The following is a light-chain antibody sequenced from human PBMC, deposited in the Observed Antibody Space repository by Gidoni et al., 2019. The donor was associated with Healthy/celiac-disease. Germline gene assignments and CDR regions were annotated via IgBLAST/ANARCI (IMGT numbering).Light chain of an antibody. CDR3: QAWDSSTGV. J-gene: IGLJ2*01. CDR2: QDN. CDR1: ELGNKY. Sequence: SYELTPTHSVSVSPGQTASITCSGDELGNKYVCWYQQQPGQSPVLVIYQDNRRPSGIPERFSGSNSGNTATLTISGTQAMDEADYYWQAWDSSTGVFGGGTKLTVL. V-gene: IGLV3-1*01.